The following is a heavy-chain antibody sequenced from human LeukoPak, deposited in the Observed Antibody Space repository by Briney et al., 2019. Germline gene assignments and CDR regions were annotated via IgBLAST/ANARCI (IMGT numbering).Heavy chain of an antibody. CDR1: GFTFSYDY. Sequence: PGWSLTVSCASSGFTFSYDYISWIRQAPGKGGGWGSCISSSSSYTNYADSVKGRFTISRDNAKNSLYLQMNSLRAEDTAVYYCARARGRDFDWLSGYNWFDPWGQGTLVTVSS. CDR3: ARARGRDFDWLSGYNWFDP. V-gene: IGHV3-11*05. CDR2: ISSSSSYT. J-gene: IGHJ5*02. D-gene: IGHD3-9*01.